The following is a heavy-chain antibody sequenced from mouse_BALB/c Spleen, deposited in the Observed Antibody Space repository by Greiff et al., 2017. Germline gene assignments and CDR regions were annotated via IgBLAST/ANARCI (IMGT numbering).Heavy chain of an antibody. Sequence: QVQLQQSGAELMKPGASVKISCKATGYTFSSYWIEWVKQRPGHGLEWIGEILPGSGSTNYNEKFKGKATFTADTSSNTAYMQLSSLTSEDSAVYYCARGRDRYDGAAWFAYWGQGTLVTVSA. CDR1: GYTFSSYW. D-gene: IGHD2-14*01. J-gene: IGHJ3*01. CDR2: ILPGSGST. V-gene: IGHV1-9*01. CDR3: ARGRDRYDGAAWFAY.